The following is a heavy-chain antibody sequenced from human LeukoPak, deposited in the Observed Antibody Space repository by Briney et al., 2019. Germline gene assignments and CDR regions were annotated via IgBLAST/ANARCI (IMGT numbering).Heavy chain of an antibody. CDR1: GYTFTSYY. Sequence: ASVKVSCKASGYTFTSYYMHWVRRAPGQGLEWMGIINPSGGSTSYAQKFQGRVTMTRDMSTSTVYMELSSLRSEDTAVYYCASSGNLQLWPSYWGQGTLVTVSS. CDR2: INPSGGST. J-gene: IGHJ4*02. CDR3: ASSGNLQLWPSY. D-gene: IGHD5-18*01. V-gene: IGHV1-46*01.